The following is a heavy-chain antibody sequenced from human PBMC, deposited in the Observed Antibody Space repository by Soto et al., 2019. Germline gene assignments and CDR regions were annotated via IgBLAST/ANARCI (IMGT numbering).Heavy chain of an antibody. J-gene: IGHJ5*02. D-gene: IGHD4-17*01. Sequence: PSETLSLTCTVSGGSIGSYHWSWVQQPPGKGLEWIASVYYTGTTNYNPSLGSRVTISIDAPENQISLKLTSVTAADTAFYYCARDTVLTGMFDLWGQGTLVTVSS. CDR3: ARDTVLTGMFDL. CDR2: VYYTGTT. V-gene: IGHV4-59*01. CDR1: GGSIGSYH.